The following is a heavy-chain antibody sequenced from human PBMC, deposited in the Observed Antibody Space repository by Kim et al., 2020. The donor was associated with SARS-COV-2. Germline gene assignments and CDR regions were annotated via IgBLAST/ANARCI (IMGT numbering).Heavy chain of an antibody. CDR2: TYYSGNT. V-gene: IGHV4-39*01. CDR3: ARQPRYSSGWYV. J-gene: IGHJ2*01. Sequence: SETLSLTCTVSGGSLSSSSYYWGWIRQPPGKGLEWIGTTYYSGNTYYNPSLKSRVTISVDTSKNQFSLKLGSVTAADTAVYYCARQPRYSSGWYV. CDR1: GGSLSSSSYY. D-gene: IGHD6-19*01.